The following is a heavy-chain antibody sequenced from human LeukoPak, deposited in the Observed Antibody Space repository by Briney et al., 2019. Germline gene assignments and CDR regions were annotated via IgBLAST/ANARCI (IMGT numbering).Heavy chain of an antibody. CDR3: AKTAWIQLWRFDY. V-gene: IGHV3-30*02. CDR1: GFTFSSYG. Sequence: GRSLRLSCAASGFTFSSYGMHWVRQAPGKGLEWVAFIRYDGSNKYYADSVKGRFTISRDNSKNTLYLQMNSLRAEDTAVYYCAKTAWIQLWRFDYWGQGTLVTVSS. D-gene: IGHD5-18*01. CDR2: IRYDGSNK. J-gene: IGHJ4*02.